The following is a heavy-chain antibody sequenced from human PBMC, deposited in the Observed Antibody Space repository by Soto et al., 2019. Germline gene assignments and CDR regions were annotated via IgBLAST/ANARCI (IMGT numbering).Heavy chain of an antibody. CDR1: GFTFSSYS. V-gene: IGHV3-21*01. CDR2: ISSSSSYI. CDR3: ARDKDIVVVVAATPGYFDL. Sequence: GSLRLSCAAPGFTFSSYSMNWVRQAPGKGLEWVSSISSSSSYIYYADSVKGRFTISRDNAKNSLYLQMNSLRAEDTAVYYCARDKDIVVVVAATPGYFDLWGRGTLVTVSS. D-gene: IGHD2-15*01. J-gene: IGHJ2*01.